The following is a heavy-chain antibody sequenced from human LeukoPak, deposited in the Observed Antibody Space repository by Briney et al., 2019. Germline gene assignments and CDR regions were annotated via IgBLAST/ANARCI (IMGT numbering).Heavy chain of an antibody. D-gene: IGHD3-22*01. Sequence: SETLSLTCTVSGGSISSYYWSWIRQPPGKGLEWIGYIYYSGSTNYNPSLKSRVTISLHTSKNQFSLKLSSVTTADTAVYYCARVTGYMIEDYFDYWGQGTLVTVSS. J-gene: IGHJ4*02. CDR1: GGSISSYY. CDR2: IYYSGST. V-gene: IGHV4-59*01. CDR3: ARVTGYMIEDYFDY.